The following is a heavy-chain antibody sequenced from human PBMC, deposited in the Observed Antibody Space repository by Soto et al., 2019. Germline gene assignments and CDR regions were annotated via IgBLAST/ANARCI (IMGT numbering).Heavy chain of an antibody. Sequence: QLQLQESGPGLVKPSETLSLTCSVSGGSISSNRYYWGWIRQPPGKGLEWIGSIYYSGSTNYNPSLKSRVTISVDTFKNQFPRKLSSVTATDTAVYYCARHSGRDDTPFDFWGQGTLVTVSS. J-gene: IGHJ4*02. D-gene: IGHD1-1*01. V-gene: IGHV4-39*01. CDR2: IYYSGST. CDR1: GGSISSNRYY. CDR3: ARHSGRDDTPFDF.